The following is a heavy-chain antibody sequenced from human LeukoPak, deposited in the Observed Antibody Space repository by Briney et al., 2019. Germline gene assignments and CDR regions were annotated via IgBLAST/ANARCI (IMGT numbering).Heavy chain of an antibody. CDR2: ISYDGSNK. CDR3: AKEGSNGDFDY. Sequence: PGRSLRLSCAASGFTFSSYDMHWVRQAPGKGLEWVTVISYDGSNKYYGDSVKGRFTISRDNSKSTLYLKMNSLRAEDTAVYYCAKEGSNGDFDYWGQGTLVTVSS. J-gene: IGHJ4*02. CDR1: GFTFSSYD. D-gene: IGHD1-26*01. V-gene: IGHV3-30*18.